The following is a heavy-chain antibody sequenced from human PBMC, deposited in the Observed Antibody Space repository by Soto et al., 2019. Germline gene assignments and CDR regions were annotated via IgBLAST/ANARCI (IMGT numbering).Heavy chain of an antibody. D-gene: IGHD1-26*01. V-gene: IGHV3-30*18. CDR1: GFTFSSYG. CDR3: AKDRGVGATKRYFDS. CDR2: ISYDGSNK. Sequence: PGGSLRLSCAASGFTFSSYGMHWVRQAPGKGLEWVAVISYDGSNKYYADSVKGRFTISRDNSKNTLYLQMNSLRAEDTAVYYCAKDRGVGATKRYFDSWGQGTLVTVSS. J-gene: IGHJ4*02.